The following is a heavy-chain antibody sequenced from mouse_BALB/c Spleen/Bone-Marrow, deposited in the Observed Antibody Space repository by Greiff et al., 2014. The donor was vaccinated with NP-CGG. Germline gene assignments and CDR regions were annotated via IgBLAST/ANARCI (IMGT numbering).Heavy chain of an antibody. V-gene: IGHV14-3*02. CDR1: GFNIKDTY. D-gene: IGHD4-1*01. Sequence: DVKLQESGAELVKPGASVKLSCTASGFNIKDTYMHWVKQRPEQGLEWIGRIDPANGNTKYDPKFQGKATITADTSSNTAYLQLSSLTSEDTAVYYCARWEYYAMDYWGQGPSGTGSS. CDR3: ARWEYYAMDY. J-gene: IGHJ4*01. CDR2: IDPANGNT.